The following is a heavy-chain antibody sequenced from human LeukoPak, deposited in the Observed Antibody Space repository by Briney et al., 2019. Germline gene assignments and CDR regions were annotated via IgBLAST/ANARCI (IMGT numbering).Heavy chain of an antibody. CDR3: ARSPKAFLYHTQGFDY. Sequence: SETLSLTCTVSGGSISSYYWSWIRQPPGKGLEWIGYIYYSGSTYYNPSLKSRVTISVDTSKNQFSLKLSSVTAADTAVYYCARSPKAFLYHTQGFDYWGQGTLVTVSS. V-gene: IGHV4-59*12. J-gene: IGHJ4*02. D-gene: IGHD2-2*01. CDR1: GGSISSYY. CDR2: IYYSGST.